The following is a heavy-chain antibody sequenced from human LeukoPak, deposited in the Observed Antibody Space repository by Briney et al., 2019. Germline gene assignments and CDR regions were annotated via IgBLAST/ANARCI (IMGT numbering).Heavy chain of an antibody. D-gene: IGHD3-10*02. CDR1: GFTFSSYE. V-gene: IGHV3-48*03. J-gene: IGHJ6*04. Sequence: GGSLRLSCAASGFTFSSYEMNWVRQAPGQGLEWVSYISSSGSTIYYADSVKGRFTISRDNAKNSLYLQMNSLRAEDTAVYYCAELGITMIGCGWGKGTTVTISS. CDR3: AELGITMIGCG. CDR2: ISSSGSTI.